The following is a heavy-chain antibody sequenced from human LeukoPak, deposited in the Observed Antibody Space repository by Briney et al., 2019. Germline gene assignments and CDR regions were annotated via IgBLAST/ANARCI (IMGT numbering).Heavy chain of an antibody. CDR1: GITFSNYA. CDR3: AGRVTGYSSGYVY. CDR2: ISGSAHKI. D-gene: IGHD5-18*01. J-gene: IGHJ4*02. Sequence: ESGGSLRLSCVASGITFSNYAVSWVRQAPEKGLDLVSVISGSAHKIRYADSVKGRFTISRDNSENIVYLQMNNLRAEDTAVYYYAGRVTGYSSGYVYWGQGTLVTVSS. V-gene: IGHV3-23*01.